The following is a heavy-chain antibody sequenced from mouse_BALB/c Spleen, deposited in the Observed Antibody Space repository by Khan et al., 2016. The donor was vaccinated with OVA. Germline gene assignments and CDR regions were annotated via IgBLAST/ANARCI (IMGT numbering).Heavy chain of an antibody. CDR3: ARAGYCSFAY. Sequence: QVQLQQSGPELVKPGASVRISCKASGYTFTSYYIHWVKQRPGPGLEWIGWIFPGNVNSNYNERFKGKATLTADKSSSTAYMQLSSLTSECSAVYFCARAGYCSFAYWGQGTLVTVSA. J-gene: IGHJ3*01. CDR2: IFPGNVNS. CDR1: GYTFTSYY. V-gene: IGHV1S56*01.